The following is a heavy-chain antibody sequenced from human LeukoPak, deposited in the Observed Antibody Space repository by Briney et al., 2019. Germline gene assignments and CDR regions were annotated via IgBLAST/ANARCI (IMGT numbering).Heavy chain of an antibody. CDR1: GGTFSGYY. V-gene: IGHV4-34*08. Sequence: PSETLSLTCAVYGGTFSGYYWAWIRQPPGKGLEWIGEINHIGSTNYNPSLNSRVTISVDKSKNQFSLKLSSVTAADTAVYYCARVSRLTRYIDYWGQGTLVTVSS. CDR3: ARVSRLTRYIDY. J-gene: IGHJ4*02. D-gene: IGHD5-12*01. CDR2: INHIGST.